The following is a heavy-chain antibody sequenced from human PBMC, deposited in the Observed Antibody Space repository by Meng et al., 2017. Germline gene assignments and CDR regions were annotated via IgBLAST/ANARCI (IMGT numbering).Heavy chain of an antibody. D-gene: IGHD1-26*01. CDR3: AMGGIVDYYFDY. V-gene: IGHV4-61*01. CDR1: GGSISSSSYY. CDR2: IYYSGST. J-gene: IGHJ4*02. Sequence: SETLSLTCTVSGGSISSSSYYWSWIRQPPGKGLEWIGYIYYSGSTNYNPSLKSRVTISVDTSKNQFSLKLSSVTAADTAVYYCAMGGIVDYYFDYWGQGTLVTVSS.